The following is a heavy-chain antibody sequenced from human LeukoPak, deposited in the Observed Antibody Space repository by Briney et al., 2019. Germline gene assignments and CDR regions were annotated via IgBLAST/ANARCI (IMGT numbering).Heavy chain of an antibody. D-gene: IGHD3-22*01. V-gene: IGHV4-39*01. Sequence: SETLSLTCTVSGGSISSSNFYWGWIRQPPGKGLEWIGSIHYSGSTYYNPSLKSRVTISADTSENQFSLKMSSVTAADTAVYYCATYVSDYDGSVIPPRTWGQGTLVTVSS. CDR1: GGSISSSNFY. J-gene: IGHJ5*02. CDR2: IHYSGST. CDR3: ATYVSDYDGSVIPPRT.